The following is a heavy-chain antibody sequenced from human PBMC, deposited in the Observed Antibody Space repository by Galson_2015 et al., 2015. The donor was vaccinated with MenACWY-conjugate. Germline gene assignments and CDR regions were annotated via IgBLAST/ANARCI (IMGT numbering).Heavy chain of an antibody. CDR3: ATDIVVVPAAGLYFHGMDV. D-gene: IGHD2-2*01. CDR2: ISGSGGST. V-gene: IGHV3-23*01. CDR1: GFTFSSYA. Sequence: SLRLSCAASGFTFSSYAMSWVRQAPGKGLEWVSAISGSGGSTYYADSVKGRFTISRDNSKNTLYLQMNSLRAEDTAVYYCATDIVVVPAAGLYFHGMDVWGRGTAITASS. J-gene: IGHJ6*02.